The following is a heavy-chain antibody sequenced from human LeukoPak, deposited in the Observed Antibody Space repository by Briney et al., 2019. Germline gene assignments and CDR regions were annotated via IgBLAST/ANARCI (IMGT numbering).Heavy chain of an antibody. V-gene: IGHV5-51*01. J-gene: IGHJ5*02. CDR2: IYPGDSDT. CDR3: ARFGCSSTSCYVGNNWFDP. Sequence: GESLQISCKSSGYSFTSYWIGWVRQMPGKGLEWMGIIYPGDSDTRYSPSFQGQVTISADKSISTAYLQWSSLKASDTAMYYCARFGCSSTSCYVGNNWFDPWGQGTLVTVSS. D-gene: IGHD2-2*01. CDR1: GYSFTSYW.